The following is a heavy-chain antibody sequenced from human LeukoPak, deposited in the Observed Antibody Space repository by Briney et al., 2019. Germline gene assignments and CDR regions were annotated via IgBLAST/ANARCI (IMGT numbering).Heavy chain of an antibody. V-gene: IGHV4-59*08. J-gene: IGHJ4*02. D-gene: IGHD6-19*01. Sequence: SETLSLTCTVSGASISSYYWSWIRQPPGKGLEWSGYIYYSGSTDYSPSLKSRVSKSVDTSKNQFSLKLSSVTAADTAVYYCARGHSSGWSDYFDYWGQGTLVTVSS. CDR2: IYYSGST. CDR3: ARGHSSGWSDYFDY. CDR1: GASISSYY.